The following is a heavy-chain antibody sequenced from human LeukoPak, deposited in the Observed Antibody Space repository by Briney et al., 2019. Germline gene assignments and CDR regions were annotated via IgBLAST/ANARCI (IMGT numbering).Heavy chain of an antibody. CDR1: GGSVSSGSYY. CDR3: ARYYDIDDWFDP. V-gene: IGHV4-31*03. D-gene: IGHD3-9*01. CDR2: INYSGNT. J-gene: IGHJ5*02. Sequence: SETLSLTCTVSGGSVSSGSYYWSWIRQHPGKGLEWIGYINYSGNTYYNPSLKSRVIMSVDTSKNQFSLKLSSVTAADTAVYYCARYYDIDDWFDPWGQGTLVTVSS.